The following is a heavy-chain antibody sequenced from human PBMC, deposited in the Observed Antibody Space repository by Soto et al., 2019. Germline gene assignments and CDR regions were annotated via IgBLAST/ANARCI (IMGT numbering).Heavy chain of an antibody. CDR2: IYYSGST. V-gene: IGHV4-30-4*01. Sequence: QVQLQESGPGLVKPSQTLSLTCTVSGGSISSGDYYWSWIRQPPGKGLEWIGYIYYSGSTYYNPSLKSRVTISVHTSKNQFSLKLSSVTAADTAVYYCASVIAGSGETPWCDPWGQGTLVTVSS. D-gene: IGHD3-3*01. CDR1: GGSISSGDYY. J-gene: IGHJ5*02. CDR3: ASVIAGSGETPWCDP.